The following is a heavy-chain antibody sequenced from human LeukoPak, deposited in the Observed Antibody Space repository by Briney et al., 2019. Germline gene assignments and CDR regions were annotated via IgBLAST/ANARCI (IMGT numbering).Heavy chain of an antibody. J-gene: IGHJ4*02. CDR3: ARQGYSSSWYEYYFDY. V-gene: IGHV1-2*04. CDR2: INPNSGGT. Sequence: ASVKVSCKASGYTFTGYYMHWVRQAPGQGLEWMGWINPNSGGTNYAQKFQGWVTMTRDTSISIAYMELSRLRSDDTAVYYCARQGYSSSWYEYYFDYWGQGTLVTVSS. D-gene: IGHD6-13*01. CDR1: GYTFTGYY.